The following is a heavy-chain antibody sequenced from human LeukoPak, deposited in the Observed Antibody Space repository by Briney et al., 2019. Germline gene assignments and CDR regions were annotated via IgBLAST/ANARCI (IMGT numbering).Heavy chain of an antibody. CDR1: GFTFSSYW. V-gene: IGHV3-74*01. J-gene: IGHJ4*02. CDR2: IDSDGRST. D-gene: IGHD3-10*01. Sequence: GGSLRLSCAASGFTFSSYWMHWVRQASGKGLVWVSRIDSDGRSTTYADSVKGRFTISRDNAKNTLYLQMNSLRAEDTAVYYCARGGLWFGAFLDSWGQGTLVTVSS. CDR3: ARGGLWFGAFLDS.